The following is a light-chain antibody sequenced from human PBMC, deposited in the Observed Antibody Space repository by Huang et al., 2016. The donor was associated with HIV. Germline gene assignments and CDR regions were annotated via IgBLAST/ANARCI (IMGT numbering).Light chain of an antibody. V-gene: IGKV3-20*01. CDR3: QQYGSSPPIT. Sequence: EIVLTQSPGTLSLSPGERATLSCRASKSVSSSYLAWYQQKPGQAPRLLIYGASSRATGNPDSCSGSGSGTDFTLTISRLEPEDFALYYCQQYGSSPPITFGQGTRLEIK. J-gene: IGKJ5*01. CDR2: GAS. CDR1: KSVSSSY.